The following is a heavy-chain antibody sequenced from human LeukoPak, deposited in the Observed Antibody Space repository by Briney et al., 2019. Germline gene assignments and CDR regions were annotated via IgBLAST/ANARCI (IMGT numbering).Heavy chain of an antibody. CDR1: GGSFSGYY. D-gene: IGHD4-11*01. J-gene: IGHJ2*01. CDR2: IYYSGSA. V-gene: IGHV4-31*11. CDR3: ARGWGGSTSTVTTRPRYCDL. Sequence: SETLSLTCAVYGGSFSGYYWSWIRQHPGKGLEWIGYIYYSGSAYYNPSLKSRVTISRDTSKNQFSLKLSSVTAADTAVYYCARGWGGSTSTVTTRPRYCDLWGRGTLVTVSS.